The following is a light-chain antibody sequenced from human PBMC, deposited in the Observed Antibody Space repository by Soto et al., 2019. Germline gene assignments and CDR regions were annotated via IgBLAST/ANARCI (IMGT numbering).Light chain of an antibody. CDR2: GAS. CDR3: HQYDNWPKT. CDR1: QSVSNNY. J-gene: IGKJ5*01. V-gene: IGKV3-20*01. Sequence: EIVLTQSPGTLSLSPGERATLSCRASQSVSNNYLAWYQQKPGQAPRLLIHGASSRATGIPDRFSGSGSGTDFTLTISRLEPEDFAVYYCHQYDNWPKTFGQGTRLEIK.